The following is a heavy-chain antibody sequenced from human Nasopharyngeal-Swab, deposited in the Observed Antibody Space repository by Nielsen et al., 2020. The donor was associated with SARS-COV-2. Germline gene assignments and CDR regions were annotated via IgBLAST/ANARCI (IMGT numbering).Heavy chain of an antibody. Sequence: GESLKISCAASGFTFSSYSMNWVRQAPGKGLEWVSSISSSSSYIYYADSVKGRFTISRDNAKNSLYLQMNSLRAEDTAVYYCASNGQGVIEQAYYYYGMDVWGQGTTVTVSS. CDR1: GFTFSSYS. CDR2: ISSSSSYI. J-gene: IGHJ6*02. D-gene: IGHD3-10*01. V-gene: IGHV3-21*04. CDR3: ASNGQGVIEQAYYYYGMDV.